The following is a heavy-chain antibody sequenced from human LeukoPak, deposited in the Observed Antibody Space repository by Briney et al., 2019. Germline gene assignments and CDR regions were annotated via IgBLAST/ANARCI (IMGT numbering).Heavy chain of an antibody. V-gene: IGHV4-34*01. CDR2: INHSGST. D-gene: IGHD2-2*01. Sequence: SETLSLTCTVYGESFSGYYWSWIRQPPGKGLEWIGEINHSGSTHYNPSLKSRVTISLDTSKNQFSLKLSSVTAADTAVHYCASTERCSTTCPLDYWGQGTLVTVSS. CDR1: GESFSGYY. CDR3: ASTERCSTTCPLDY. J-gene: IGHJ4*02.